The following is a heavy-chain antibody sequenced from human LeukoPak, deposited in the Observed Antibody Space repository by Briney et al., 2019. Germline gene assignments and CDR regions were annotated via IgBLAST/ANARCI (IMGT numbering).Heavy chain of an antibody. CDR1: GFTVSSNY. J-gene: IGHJ4*02. CDR3: ARGTYYDSSGYHFDY. V-gene: IGHV3-53*01. D-gene: IGHD3-22*01. CDR2: LYSGGSI. Sequence: GGPLRLSCAASGFTVSSNYMSWVRQAPGKGLKWVSVLYSGGSIYYAESVKGRFTISRDNSRNTLYLQMNSLRAEDTAVYYCARGTYYDSSGYHFDYWGQGTLVTVSS.